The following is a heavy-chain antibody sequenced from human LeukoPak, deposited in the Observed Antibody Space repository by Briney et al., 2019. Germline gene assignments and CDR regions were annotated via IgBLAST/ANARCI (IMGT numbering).Heavy chain of an antibody. V-gene: IGHV3-23*01. CDR3: AKGPYYYDSSAYHYGAFDI. D-gene: IGHD3-22*01. CDR2: ISGSDTNT. CDR1: GFTFSDYA. Sequence: GGSLRLSCAASGFTFSDYALSWVRQAPGKGLEWVSAISGSDTNTNYADSVKGRFTISRDNSKNTLYLQMNSLRAEDTAVYYCAKGPYYYDSSAYHYGAFDIWGQGTMVTVSS. J-gene: IGHJ3*02.